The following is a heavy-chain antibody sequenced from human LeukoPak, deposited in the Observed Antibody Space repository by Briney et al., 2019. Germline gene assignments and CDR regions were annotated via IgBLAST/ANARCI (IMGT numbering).Heavy chain of an antibody. D-gene: IGHD3-22*01. CDR3: AREKMDSSGYYCWFDP. V-gene: IGHV4-39*07. Sequence: SETLSLTCTVTGGSISSYYWSWIRQPPGKGLEWIGSIYYSGSTYYNPSLKSRVTISVDTSKNQFSLKLSSVTAADTAVYYCAREKMDSSGYYCWFDPWGQGTLVTVSS. CDR1: GGSISSYY. J-gene: IGHJ5*02. CDR2: IYYSGST.